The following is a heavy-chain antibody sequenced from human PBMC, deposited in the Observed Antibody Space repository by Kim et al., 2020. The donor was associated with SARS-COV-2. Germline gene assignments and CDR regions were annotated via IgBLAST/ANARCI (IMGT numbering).Heavy chain of an antibody. CDR3: ARRLGGWRNYGMDV. V-gene: IGHV4-39*01. Sequence: GSLRLSCAASGFTFSSYEMNWVRQAPGKGLEWIGSIYYSGSTYYNPSLKSRVTISVDTSKNQFSLKLSSVTAADTAVYYCARRLGGWRNYGMDVWGQGTTVTVSS. J-gene: IGHJ6*02. D-gene: IGHD6-19*01. CDR2: IYYSGST. CDR1: GFTFSSYE.